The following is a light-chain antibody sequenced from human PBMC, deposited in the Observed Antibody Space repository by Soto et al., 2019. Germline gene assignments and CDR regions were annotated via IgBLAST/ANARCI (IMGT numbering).Light chain of an antibody. J-gene: IGLJ1*01. CDR2: DDS. V-gene: IGLV3-21*02. CDR3: QGWDSSSDHFYV. CDR1: STGSKS. Sequence: SSELTQPPSVSGAPGQTARITCGGNSTGSKSVHGYQQKPGQAPVLVVYDDSNRPSGIPERFSGSNSGNTATLTISRVEAGDEADYYCQGWDSSSDHFYVFGTGTKLTVL.